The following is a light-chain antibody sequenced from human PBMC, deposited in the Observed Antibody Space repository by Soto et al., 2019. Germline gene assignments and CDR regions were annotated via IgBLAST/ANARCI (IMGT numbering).Light chain of an antibody. Sequence: QSALTQPASVSGSPGQSITISCTGTSSDVGGYNYVSWYQQHPGKALKLMIYDVSNRPSGDSNRFSGSKSGNTASLTISGLQAEDEADYYCGSYTSSSPLYVFGTGTKVTVL. CDR2: DVS. V-gene: IGLV2-14*01. CDR3: GSYTSSSPLYV. CDR1: SSDVGGYNY. J-gene: IGLJ1*01.